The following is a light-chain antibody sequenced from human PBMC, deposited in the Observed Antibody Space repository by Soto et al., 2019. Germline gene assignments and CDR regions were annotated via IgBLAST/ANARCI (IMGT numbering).Light chain of an antibody. Sequence: QSALTQPPSASGSPGQSVTISCTGTSSDVGSYNYVSWYQQHAGKAPKLVIYEVTKRPSGVPDRFSGSKSANTASLTVSGLQADDEAAYYCSSFAASNTLVFGVGTKLTVL. CDR3: SSFAASNTLV. CDR2: EVT. CDR1: SSDVGSYNY. V-gene: IGLV2-8*01. J-gene: IGLJ3*02.